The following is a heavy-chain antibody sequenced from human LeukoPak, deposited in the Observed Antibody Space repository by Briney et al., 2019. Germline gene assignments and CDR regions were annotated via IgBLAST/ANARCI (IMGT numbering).Heavy chain of an antibody. J-gene: IGHJ6*03. D-gene: IGHD3-3*01. CDR3: ARRAEIVYDFWSGYYRDYYYYMDV. Sequence: ASVKVSCKASGYTFINYGLSWMRQAPGQGLEWMGWISAYNGNTNYAQKLQGRVTMTTDTSTSTAYMELRSLRSDDTAVYYCARRAEIVYDFWSGYYRDYYYYMDVWGKGTTVTVSS. CDR1: GYTFINYG. V-gene: IGHV1-18*01. CDR2: ISAYNGNT.